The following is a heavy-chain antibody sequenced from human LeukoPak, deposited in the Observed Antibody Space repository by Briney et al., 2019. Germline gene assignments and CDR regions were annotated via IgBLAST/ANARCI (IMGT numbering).Heavy chain of an antibody. V-gene: IGHV5-51*01. CDR2: IYPGDSDT. D-gene: IGHD3-10*01. J-gene: IGHJ3*02. CDR1: GYSFTSYW. CDR3: ARRGVAFDI. Sequence: GESLKISCEGSGYSFTSYWIGWVRQMPGKGPECMGVIYPGDSDTRYSPSFQGQVTISVDKSINTAYPQWSSPKAADTAMYYCARRGVAFDIWGQGTMVTVSS.